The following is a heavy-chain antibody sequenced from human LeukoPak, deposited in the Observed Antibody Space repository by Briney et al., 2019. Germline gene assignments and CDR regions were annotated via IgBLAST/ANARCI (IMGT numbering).Heavy chain of an antibody. J-gene: IGHJ5*02. Sequence: GASVKVSCKASGYTFTGYYIHWVRQAPGQGLEWMGWINPNSGATNYAQKIQGRVTMTRDTSISTAYMELNRLRYDDTAVYYCARGLDLYPGYSYGQNWFDPWGQGTLVTVSS. CDR3: ARGLDLYPGYSYGQNWFDP. D-gene: IGHD5-18*01. CDR2: INPNSGAT. CDR1: GYTFTGYY. V-gene: IGHV1-2*02.